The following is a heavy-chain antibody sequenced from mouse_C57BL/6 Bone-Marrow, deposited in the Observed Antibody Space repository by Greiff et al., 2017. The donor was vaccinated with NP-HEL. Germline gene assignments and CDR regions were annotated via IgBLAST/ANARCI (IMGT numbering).Heavy chain of an antibody. D-gene: IGHD1-1*01. J-gene: IGHJ2*01. CDR1: GYTFTSYG. Sequence: VQLVESGAELARPGASVKLSCKASGYTFTSYGISWVKQRTGQGLEWIGEIYPRSGNTYYNEKFKGKATLTADKSSSTAYMELRSLTSEDSAVYFCARHITTVVATDYWGQGTTLTVSS. V-gene: IGHV1-81*01. CDR3: ARHITTVVATDY. CDR2: IYPRSGNT.